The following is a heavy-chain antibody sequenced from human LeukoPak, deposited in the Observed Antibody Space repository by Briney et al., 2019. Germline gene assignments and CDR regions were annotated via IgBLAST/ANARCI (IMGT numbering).Heavy chain of an antibody. CDR1: GFTFRSYW. J-gene: IGHJ4*02. V-gene: IGHV3-7*01. CDR3: GGGPGY. D-gene: IGHD2-15*01. Sequence: SGGSPRLSCAASGFTFRSYWMSWVRQGPGKGLEWVANIKKDGSEKYYVDPVKGRFTISRDNAKNSLYLQMNSLRAEDTAVYYCGGGPGYWGQGTLVTVSS. CDR2: IKKDGSEK.